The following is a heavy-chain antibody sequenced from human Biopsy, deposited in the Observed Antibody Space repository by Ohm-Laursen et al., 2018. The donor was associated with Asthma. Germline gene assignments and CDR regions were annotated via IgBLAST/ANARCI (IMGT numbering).Heavy chain of an antibody. V-gene: IGHV3-30*18. J-gene: IGHJ4*02. Sequence: SLRLSCAASGFTFSTYGMHWVRQAPGKGLEWVAYIAWDGINSYYADSVKGRFTISRDNSRNTLYLQKNSLRADDTAVYYCAKDERLYYGSDSKYMQPVPLGDWGQGTLVIVSA. CDR1: GFTFSTYG. D-gene: IGHD3-10*01. CDR2: IAWDGINS. CDR3: AKDERLYYGSDSKYMQPVPLGD.